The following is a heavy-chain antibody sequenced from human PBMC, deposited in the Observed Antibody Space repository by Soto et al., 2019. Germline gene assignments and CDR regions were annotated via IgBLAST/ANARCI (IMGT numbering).Heavy chain of an antibody. V-gene: IGHV1-69*01. CDR2: IIPMSGTT. CDR1: GGTFSSYA. CDR3: ASRSGSYHCWFDL. Sequence: QVQLVQSGAEVKKPGSSVKVSCKASGGTFSSYAVSWVRQAPGQGLEWMGGIIPMSGTTNYAQKFQGRVTITADESTTTVHMELSSLRSEDTAVYYCASRSGSYHCWFDLWGRGTLVTVSS. J-gene: IGHJ2*01. D-gene: IGHD1-26*01.